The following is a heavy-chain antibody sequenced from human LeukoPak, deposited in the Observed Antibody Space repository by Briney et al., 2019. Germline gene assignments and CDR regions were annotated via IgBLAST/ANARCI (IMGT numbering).Heavy chain of an antibody. CDR2: IYYSGST. D-gene: IGHD6-13*01. V-gene: IGHV4-39*01. CDR1: SGSISSNTYY. J-gene: IGHJ5*02. Sequence: PSETLSLTCTVSSGSISSNTYYWGWIRQPPGKGLEWIVTIYYSGSTYYNPSLKSRVTISVDTSKNQLSLRLSSVTAADTAVYYCARQTSTWYRGWFDPWGQGTLVTVSS. CDR3: ARQTSTWYRGWFDP.